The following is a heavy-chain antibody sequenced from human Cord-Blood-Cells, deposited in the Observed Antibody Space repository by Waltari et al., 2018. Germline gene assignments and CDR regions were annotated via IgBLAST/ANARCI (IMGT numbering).Heavy chain of an antibody. D-gene: IGHD3-22*01. CDR3: ARLHYYDSSGYYYWYFDL. CDR2: IIPILGIA. V-gene: IGHV1-69*04. J-gene: IGHJ2*01. CDR1: GGTFSSYA. Sequence: QVQLVQSGAEVKKPGSSVKVPCKASGGTFSSYAISWVRQAPGHGLEWMGGIIPILGIANYAQKFQGRVTITADESTSTAYMELSSLRSEDTAVYYCARLHYYDSSGYYYWYFDLWGRGTLVTVSS.